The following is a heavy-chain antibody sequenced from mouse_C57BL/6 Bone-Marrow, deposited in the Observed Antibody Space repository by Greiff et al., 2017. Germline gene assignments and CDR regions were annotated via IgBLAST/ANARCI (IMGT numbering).Heavy chain of an antibody. J-gene: IGHJ3*01. CDR1: GFNFTDDY. V-gene: IGHV14-4*01. CDR3: TGIAY. CDR2: IDPENGDT. Sequence: VQLQQSGAELVRPGASVKLSCTASGFNFTDDYMHWVKQRPEQGLEWIGWIDPENGDTEYASKFQGKATITVDTSSNTAYLQLSCLTSEDTAVCYCTGIAYWGQGTLVTVSA.